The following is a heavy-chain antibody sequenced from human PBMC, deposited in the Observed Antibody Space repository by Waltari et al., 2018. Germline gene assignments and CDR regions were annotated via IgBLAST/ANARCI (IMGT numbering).Heavy chain of an antibody. CDR3: ARGARRTTVTTGWWYFDL. V-gene: IGHV3-74*01. D-gene: IGHD4-17*01. CDR1: GFTYSMYW. CDR2: SNRDGSST. Sequence: EVQLVESGGGLVQPGGSLRLSCAASGFTYSMYWMHWVRQAPGKGLVWVSRSNRDGSSTRYADSVKGRFTISKDNAKNTVYLQMNSLRAEDTAIYYCARGARRTTVTTGWWYFDLWGRGTLVTVSS. J-gene: IGHJ2*01.